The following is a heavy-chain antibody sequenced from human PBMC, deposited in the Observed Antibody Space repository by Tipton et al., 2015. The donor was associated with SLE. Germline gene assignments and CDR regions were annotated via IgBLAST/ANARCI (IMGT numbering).Heavy chain of an antibody. CDR2: RHYRGSS. J-gene: IGHJ5*02. CDR3: ARHLTQWLARGPIDP. V-gene: IGHV4-39*01. D-gene: IGHD6-19*01. Sequence: TLSLTCTISGGSIAIGSGWGGWIRQPPGKGREWIGTRHYRGSSYYSPSLKSRVTISVDTSNNQFSLKPNSVTAADTAIYYCARHLTQWLARGPIDPWGQGTLVTVSS. CDR1: GGSIAIGSGW.